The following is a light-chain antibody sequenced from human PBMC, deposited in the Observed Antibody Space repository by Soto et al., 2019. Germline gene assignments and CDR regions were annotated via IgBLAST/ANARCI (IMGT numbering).Light chain of an antibody. CDR3: AAWDDSLNGPV. CDR1: NSNIGNNA. V-gene: IGLV1-36*01. Sequence: QSVLTQPPSVSAAPRQRVTISCSGSNSNIGNNAVNWYQQVPGRAPKLLIHFDDRVPSGISYRFSGSKSGTSASLAISELQSEDEADYYCAAWDDSLNGPVFGGGPKVTVL. CDR2: FDD. J-gene: IGLJ3*02.